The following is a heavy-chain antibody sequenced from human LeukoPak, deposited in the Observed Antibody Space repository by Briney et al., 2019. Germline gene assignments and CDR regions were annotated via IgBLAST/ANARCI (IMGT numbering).Heavy chain of an antibody. CDR3: AKSRAPTAAPDAFDI. CDR1: GFTFSSYS. D-gene: IGHD1-14*01. Sequence: GGSLRLSCAASGFTFSSYSMNWVRQAPGKGLEWVAFIRYGVSNEYYADSVRGRFTISRDNSKNSLYLQMNSLRPEDTAIYYCAKSRAPTAAPDAFDIWGQGTMVTVSS. V-gene: IGHV3-30*02. CDR2: IRYGVSNE. J-gene: IGHJ3*02.